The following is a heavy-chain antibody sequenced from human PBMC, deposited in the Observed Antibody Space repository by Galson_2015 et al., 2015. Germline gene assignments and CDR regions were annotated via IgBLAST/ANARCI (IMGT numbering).Heavy chain of an antibody. J-gene: IGHJ3*02. CDR1: GGSFSGYY. V-gene: IGHV4-34*01. CDR2: INHSGST. D-gene: IGHD5-24*01. CDR3: ASLDGYNRNDAFDI. Sequence: SETLSLTCAVYGGSFSGYYWSWIRQPPGKGLEWIGEINHSGSTNYNPSLKSRVTISVDTSKNQFSLKLSSVTAADTAVYYCASLDGYNRNDAFDIWGQGTMVTVSS.